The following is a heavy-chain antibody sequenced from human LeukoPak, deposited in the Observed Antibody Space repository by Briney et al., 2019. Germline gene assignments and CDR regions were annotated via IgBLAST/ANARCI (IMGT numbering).Heavy chain of an antibody. CDR2: FDPEDGET. V-gene: IGHV1-24*01. D-gene: IGHD2-8*02. CDR3: ATGVLSPLDEYYFDY. J-gene: IGHJ4*02. CDR1: GYTLTEFS. Sequence: GASVKVSCKVSGYTLTEFSMHWVRQAPGKGLEWMGGFDPEDGETIYAQKFQGRVTMTEDTSTDTAYMELSSLRSEDTAVYYCATGVLSPLDEYYFDYWGQGTLVTVSS.